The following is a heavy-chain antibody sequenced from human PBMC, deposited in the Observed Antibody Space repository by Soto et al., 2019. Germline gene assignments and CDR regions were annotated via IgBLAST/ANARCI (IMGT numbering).Heavy chain of an antibody. Sequence: ASLKVSCKSSGYTVTSYYMHWVRQAPGQGLEWMGIINPNSGSTTYAQKFQGRVTMTRDTSTSTVYMELTSLTSGDTAVYYCARAGIAYCSSTTCYLYYYVMDVWGQGTTVNVSS. CDR1: GYTVTSYY. V-gene: IGHV1-46*01. CDR2: INPNSGST. D-gene: IGHD2-2*01. J-gene: IGHJ6*02. CDR3: ARAGIAYCSSTTCYLYYYVMDV.